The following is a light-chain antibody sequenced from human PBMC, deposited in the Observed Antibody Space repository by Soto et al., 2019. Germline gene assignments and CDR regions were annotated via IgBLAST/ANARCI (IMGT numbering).Light chain of an antibody. CDR1: QGISSW. Sequence: DIQMTQSPSSVSASVGDRVTITCRASQGISSWLGWYQQIPGKAPILLIHAASRLQRGVPSRFSGSGSGTDFTLTISSLQPEDFAIYYCQQGDSFPFTFGGGTKVEI. CDR3: QQGDSFPFT. V-gene: IGKV1-12*01. CDR2: AAS. J-gene: IGKJ4*01.